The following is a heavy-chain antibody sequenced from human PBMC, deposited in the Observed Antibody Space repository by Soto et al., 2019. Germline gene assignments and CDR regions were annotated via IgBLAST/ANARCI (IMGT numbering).Heavy chain of an antibody. V-gene: IGHV1-69*13. CDR3: ARGGPRIPLNYYYGMDV. CDR2: IIPIFGTA. Sequence: GASVKVSCKASGGTFSSYAISWVRQAPGQGLEWMGGIIPIFGTANYAQKFQGRVTITADESTSTAYMELSSLRSEDTAVYYCARGGPRIPLNYYYGMDVWGQGTTVTVSS. CDR1: GGTFSSYA. J-gene: IGHJ6*02. D-gene: IGHD2-2*02.